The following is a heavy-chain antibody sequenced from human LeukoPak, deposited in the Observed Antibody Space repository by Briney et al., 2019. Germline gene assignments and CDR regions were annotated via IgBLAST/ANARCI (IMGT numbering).Heavy chain of an antibody. CDR3: ARENYYDSSGHLDY. CDR2: IYYSGST. Sequence: SETLSLTCTVSGGSISSYYWSWIRQPPGKGLEWIGYIYYSGSTNYNPSLKRRVTISVDTSKNQFSLKLSSVTAADTAVYYCARENYYDSSGHLDYWGQGTLVAVSS. D-gene: IGHD3-22*01. CDR1: GGSISSYY. V-gene: IGHV4-59*01. J-gene: IGHJ4*02.